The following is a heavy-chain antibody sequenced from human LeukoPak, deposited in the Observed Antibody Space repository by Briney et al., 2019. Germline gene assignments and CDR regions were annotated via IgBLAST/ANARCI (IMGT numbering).Heavy chain of an antibody. CDR1: GYTFTSYD. CDR3: ARAPSFLRIAAAGFDP. J-gene: IGHJ5*02. CDR2: MNPNSGNT. Sequence: RASVKVSCKASGYTFTSYDINWVRQATGQGLEWMGWMNPNSGNTGYAQKFQGRVTMTRNTSISTAYMELSSLRSEDTAVYYCARAPSFLRIAAAGFDPWGQGTLVTVSS. V-gene: IGHV1-8*01. D-gene: IGHD6-13*01.